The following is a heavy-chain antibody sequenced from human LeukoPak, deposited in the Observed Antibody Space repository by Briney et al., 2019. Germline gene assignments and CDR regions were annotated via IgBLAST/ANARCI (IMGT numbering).Heavy chain of an antibody. J-gene: IGHJ4*02. V-gene: IGHV3-53*01. Sequence: GGSLRLSCAASGFTVSSNYMSWVRQAPGKGLEWVSVIYSGGSTYYADSVKGRFTISRDNSKNTLYLQMNSLRAEDTAVYYCAKVSSGSYPERFYFDYWGQGTLVTVAS. CDR1: GFTVSSNY. D-gene: IGHD1-26*01. CDR3: AKVSSGSYPERFYFDY. CDR2: IYSGGST.